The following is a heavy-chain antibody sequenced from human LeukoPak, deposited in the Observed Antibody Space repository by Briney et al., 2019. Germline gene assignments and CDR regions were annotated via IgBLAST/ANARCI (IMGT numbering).Heavy chain of an antibody. V-gene: IGHV4-4*09. J-gene: IGHJ5*02. CDR2: IFTSGRT. CDR1: GGSFSSYC. D-gene: IGHD2-21*01. Sequence: SETLSLTCTVSGGSFSSYCWSWVRQSPGKGLEWIGYIFTSGRTDYNPSLKSRVTMSVDTSKNQLSMELRFLTAADTAVYYCATSHDVKTAPYDLWGQGTLVTVSS. CDR3: ATSHDVKTAPYDL.